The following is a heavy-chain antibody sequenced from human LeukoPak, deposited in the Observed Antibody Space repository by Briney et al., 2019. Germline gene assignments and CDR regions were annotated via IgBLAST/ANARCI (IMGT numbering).Heavy chain of an antibody. CDR3: AREEGGDFDY. CDR2: ISGSGGST. Sequence: GGSLRLSCAGYGSTFSSYAMSWVRQAPGKGLEWVSVISGSGGSTYYADSVKGRFTISRDNSKNTLYLQMNSLRAEDTAVYYCAREEGGDFDYWGQGTLVTVSS. CDR1: GSTFSSYA. D-gene: IGHD3-16*01. V-gene: IGHV3-23*01. J-gene: IGHJ4*02.